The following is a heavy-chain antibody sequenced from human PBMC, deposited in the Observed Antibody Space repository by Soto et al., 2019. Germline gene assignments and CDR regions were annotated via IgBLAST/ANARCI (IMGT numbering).Heavy chain of an antibody. J-gene: IGHJ6*02. CDR2: INPSGGST. CDR1: WDNCINLD. Sequence: ASVRDCYKASWDNCINLDMRCVRQNPGQGLECMGIINPSGGSTSYAQKFQGRVTMTRDTSTSTVYMELSSLRSEDTAVYYCARDRAVTRNYDIVTGYMSYGMDVWGQGTTVTVAS. CDR3: ARDRAVTRNYDIVTGYMSYGMDV. V-gene: IGHV1-46*01. D-gene: IGHD3-9*01.